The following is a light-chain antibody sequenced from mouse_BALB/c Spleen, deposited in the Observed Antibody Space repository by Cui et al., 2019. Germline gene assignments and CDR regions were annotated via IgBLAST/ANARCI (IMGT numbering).Light chain of an antibody. V-gene: IGKV9-124*01. J-gene: IGKJ5*01. Sequence: DILITQSPFSFSAPLGEKVSTLCRTSHAIGSYLRWHQQKPDGTIKRLIYAASTLDSGVPKRFSGSRSGSDYSLTISSLESEDFADYYCLQYASYPLTFGAGTKLELK. CDR1: HAIGSY. CDR2: AAS. CDR3: LQYASYPLT.